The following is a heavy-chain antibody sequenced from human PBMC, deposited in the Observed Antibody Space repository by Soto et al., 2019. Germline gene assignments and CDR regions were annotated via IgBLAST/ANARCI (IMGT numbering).Heavy chain of an antibody. J-gene: IGHJ6*03. CDR1: GLHFSSYS. CDR3: ARGAQQQLYYYYYYYMDV. CDR2: ISSTSSTI. Sequence: GGSMRLSCTASGLHFSSYSMNWVRKTPGKGLEWVSYISSTSSTIYYADSVKGRFTISRDTAKNSLYLQMNSLRAEDTAVYYCARGAQQQLYYYYYYYMDVWGKGTTVTVSS. V-gene: IGHV3-48*01. D-gene: IGHD6-13*01.